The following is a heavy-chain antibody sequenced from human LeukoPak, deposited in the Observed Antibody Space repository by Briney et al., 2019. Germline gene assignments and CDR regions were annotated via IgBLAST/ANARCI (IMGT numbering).Heavy chain of an antibody. CDR3: ARDDSSGYHFDY. D-gene: IGHD3-22*01. CDR2: IYYSGST. J-gene: IGHJ4*02. CDR1: GGSVSSGSYY. Sequence: SETLSLTCTVSGGSVSSGSYYWSWIRQPPGKGLEWIGYIYYSGSTNYNPSLKSRVTISVETSKNQFSLKLSSVTAADTAVYYCARDDSSGYHFDYWGQGTLVTVSS. V-gene: IGHV4-61*01.